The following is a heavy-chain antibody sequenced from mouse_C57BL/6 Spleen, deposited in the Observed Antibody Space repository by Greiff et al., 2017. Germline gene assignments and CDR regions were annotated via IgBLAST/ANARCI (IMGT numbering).Heavy chain of an antibody. CDR2: ISSGGDYI. Sequence: EVKLMESGEGLVKPGGSLKLSCAASGFTFSSYAMSWVRQTPEKGLEWVAYISSGGDYIYYADTVKGRFTISRDNARNTLYLQMSSLKSEDTAMYYCTREGRSSSNFDYWGQGTTLTVSS. V-gene: IGHV5-9-1*02. D-gene: IGHD1-1*01. CDR3: TREGRSSSNFDY. CDR1: GFTFSSYA. J-gene: IGHJ2*01.